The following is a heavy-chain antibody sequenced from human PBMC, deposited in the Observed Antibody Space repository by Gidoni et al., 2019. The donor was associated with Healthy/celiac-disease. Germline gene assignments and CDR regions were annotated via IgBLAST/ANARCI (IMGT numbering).Heavy chain of an antibody. V-gene: IGHV5-51*01. Sequence: EVQLVQSGAAVQKPGESLTISCKVSGYSFTSDWIGWVRQMPGKGLEGMGISDPGDSETRYSPSFQGQGTSSADKSISTAYLQWSRLKASDTARYYCARATEYSSSFVDPWGQGTRVTVSS. CDR2: SDPGDSET. CDR1: GYSFTSDW. CDR3: ARATEYSSSFVDP. D-gene: IGHD6-6*01. J-gene: IGHJ5*02.